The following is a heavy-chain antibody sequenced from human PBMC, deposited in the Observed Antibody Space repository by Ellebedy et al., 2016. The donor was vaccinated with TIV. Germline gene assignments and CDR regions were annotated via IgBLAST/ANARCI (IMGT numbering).Heavy chain of an antibody. CDR3: ARGGIGVGADS. CDR1: GGSFSNYY. D-gene: IGHD1-26*01. J-gene: IGHJ4*02. CDR2: IFYSETT. V-gene: IGHV4-59*08. Sequence: SETLSLTCIVSGGSFSNYYWNWIRQPPGQGLEWIGYIFYSETTNYNPSLTSRVTISLDTSKNQFSLKLRSVTAADTAVYYWARGGIGVGADSWGQGSLVTVSS.